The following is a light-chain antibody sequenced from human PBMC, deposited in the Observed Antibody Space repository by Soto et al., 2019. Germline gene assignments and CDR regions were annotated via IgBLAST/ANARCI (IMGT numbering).Light chain of an antibody. CDR3: NQYHSSFT. Sequence: EIVLTQSPGTLSLSPGEGATLSCRASQSVSSSSLTWYQQKRGQAPRLLIYGASTRATGIPRRFSGSGSGTDFTLTISRLEPEDFAVYYCNQYHSSFTFGGGTKVEIK. CDR1: QSVSSSS. CDR2: GAS. V-gene: IGKV3-20*01. J-gene: IGKJ4*01.